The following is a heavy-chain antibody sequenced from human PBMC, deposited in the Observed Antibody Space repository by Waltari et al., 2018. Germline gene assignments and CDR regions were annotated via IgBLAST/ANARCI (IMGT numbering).Heavy chain of an antibody. V-gene: IGHV1-24*01. CDR3: AAVDFSSGWSLDY. Sequence: QVQLVQSGAEVKKPGASVKVSCKVSGATLTELSMHWVRQAPGKGLEWMGGFDPEDGETSYAQNFQGRVTMTEDSSTLTAYMELSSLRSEDTAVYYCAAVDFSSGWSLDYWGQGSLVTVSS. D-gene: IGHD6-19*01. CDR2: FDPEDGET. CDR1: GATLTELS. J-gene: IGHJ4*02.